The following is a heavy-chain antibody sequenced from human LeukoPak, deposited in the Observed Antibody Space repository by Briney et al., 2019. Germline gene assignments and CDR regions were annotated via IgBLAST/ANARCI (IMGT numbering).Heavy chain of an antibody. CDR2: IYHSGST. CDR1: GGSISNDY. CDR3: ARRRWYQLRWVSGYMDV. D-gene: IGHD2-2*01. Sequence: PSETLSLTCTVSGGSISNDYWSWIRQTPGKGLEWIGYIYHSGSTNSNPSLKSRVTISVDTSKNQFSLKLSSVTAADTAVYYCARRRWYQLRWVSGYMDVWGKGTTVTISS. J-gene: IGHJ6*03. V-gene: IGHV4-59*12.